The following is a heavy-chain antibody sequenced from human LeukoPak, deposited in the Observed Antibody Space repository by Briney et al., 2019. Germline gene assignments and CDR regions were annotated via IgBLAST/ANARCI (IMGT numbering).Heavy chain of an antibody. CDR1: GYTFIVYY. D-gene: IGHD2-15*01. V-gene: IGHV1-2*02. J-gene: IGHJ5*02. CDR3: ARGRRKGYCSGGSCQNWFDP. CDR2: VNPNSGGA. Sequence: ASVKVSCKASGYTFIVYYINWVRQAPGQGLEWMGWVNPNSGGANYAQKFQGRVTMTRDTSISTAYMELSSLRSEDTAVYYCARGRRKGYCSGGSCQNWFDPWGQGTLVTVSS.